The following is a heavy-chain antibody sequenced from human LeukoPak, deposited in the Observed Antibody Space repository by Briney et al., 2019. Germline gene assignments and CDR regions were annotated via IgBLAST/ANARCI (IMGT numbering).Heavy chain of an antibody. CDR1: GGSISSSSYY. CDR3: ARHVTYSSSLTPWGNFDL. V-gene: IGHV4-39*01. J-gene: IGHJ2*01. D-gene: IGHD6-13*01. CDR2: IYYSGST. Sequence: KTSETLSLTCTVSGGSISSSSYYWGWIRQPPGKGLEWIGSIYYSGSTYYNPSLKSRVTISVDTSKNQFSLKLSSVTAADTAVYYCARHVTYSSSLTPWGNFDLWGRGTLVTVSS.